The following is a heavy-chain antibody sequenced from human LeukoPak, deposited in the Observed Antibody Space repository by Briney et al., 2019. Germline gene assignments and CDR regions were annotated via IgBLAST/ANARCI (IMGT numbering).Heavy chain of an antibody. CDR3: ARDFYGDYRADAFDI. CDR1: ASTVTICS. V-gene: IGHV3-23*01. D-gene: IGHD4-17*01. J-gene: IGHJ3*02. CDR2: ISGSGGST. Sequence: GRSLSPAHPPDASTVTICSTSCARQPPGRGMGWVSAISGSGGSTYYADSVKGRFTISRDNAKNSLYLQMNSLRAEDTAVYYCARDFYGDYRADAFDIWGQGTMVTVSS.